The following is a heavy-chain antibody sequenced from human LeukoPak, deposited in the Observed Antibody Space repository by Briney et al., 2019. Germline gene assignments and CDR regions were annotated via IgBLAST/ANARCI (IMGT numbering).Heavy chain of an antibody. CDR2: VSSSGSTI. CDR1: GFTFSDYY. D-gene: IGHD6-19*01. J-gene: IGHJ4*02. CDR3: ARVYEGPVAGLHFDY. V-gene: IGHV3-11*01. Sequence: GGSLRLSCAASGFTFSDYYMSWIRQAPGKGLEWVSYVSSSGSTIYYADSVKGRSTISRDNAKNSLYLQMNSLRAEDTAVYYCARVYEGPVAGLHFDYWGQGTLVTVSS.